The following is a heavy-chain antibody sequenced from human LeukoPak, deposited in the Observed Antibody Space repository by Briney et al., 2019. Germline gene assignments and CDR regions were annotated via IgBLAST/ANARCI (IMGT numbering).Heavy chain of an antibody. V-gene: IGHV4-4*07. CDR1: RDSIKSYY. D-gene: IGHD3-3*01. CDR2: THVSESI. CDR3: ARDESRRDDSGSYHY. Sequence: SQTLSLICTVYRDSIKSYYSAWIRQAAWKGLEWVGRTHVSESIKHNPSLRSRVGISLDKSKNEFSLRLSSVTAADTAVYYCARDESRRDDSGSYHYWGQGILVTVSS. J-gene: IGHJ4*02.